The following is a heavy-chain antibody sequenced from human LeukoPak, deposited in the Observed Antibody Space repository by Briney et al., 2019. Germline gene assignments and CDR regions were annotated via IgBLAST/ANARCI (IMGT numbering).Heavy chain of an antibody. CDR2: ISSSSSTI. J-gene: IGHJ6*02. D-gene: IGHD3-10*01. CDR3: ATRPDSRGLYYYYGMDV. CDR1: GFTFSSYS. Sequence: GGSLRLPCAASGFTFSSYSMNWVRQAPGKGLEWVSYISSSSSTIYYADSVKGRFTISRDNAKNSLYLQMNSLRAEDTAVYYCATRPDSRGLYYYYGMDVWGQGTTVTVSS. V-gene: IGHV3-48*04.